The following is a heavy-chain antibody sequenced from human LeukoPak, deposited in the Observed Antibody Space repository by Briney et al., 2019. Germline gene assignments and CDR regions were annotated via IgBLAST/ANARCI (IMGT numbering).Heavy chain of an antibody. Sequence: ASVKVSCKASGYTFTGYYMHWVRQAPGQGLEWMGRINPNSGGTNYAQKFQGRVTMTRDTSISTAHMELSRLRSDDTAVYYCARDPVYYDSSGYNDAFDIWGRGTMATVSS. CDR2: INPNSGGT. CDR3: ARDPVYYDSSGYNDAFDI. D-gene: IGHD3-22*01. V-gene: IGHV1-2*06. J-gene: IGHJ3*02. CDR1: GYTFTGYY.